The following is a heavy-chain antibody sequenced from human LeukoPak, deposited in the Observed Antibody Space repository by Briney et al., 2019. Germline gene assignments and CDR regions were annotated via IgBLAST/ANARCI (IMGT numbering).Heavy chain of an antibody. V-gene: IGHV3-7*01. Sequence: GGSLRLSCAASGFTFSSYWMSWVRQAPGKGLEWVANIKQDGSEKYYVDSVKGRFTISRDNAKNSLYLQMNSLRAEDTAVYYCARDREDTAMVRRSDYWGQGTLVTVSS. D-gene: IGHD5-18*01. CDR3: ARDREDTAMVRRSDY. CDR2: IKQDGSEK. CDR1: GFTFSSYW. J-gene: IGHJ4*02.